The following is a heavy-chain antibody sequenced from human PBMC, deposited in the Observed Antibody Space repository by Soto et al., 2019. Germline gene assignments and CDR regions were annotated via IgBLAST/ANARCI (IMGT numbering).Heavy chain of an antibody. Sequence: GGSLRLSCAASGFTFSSYAMSWVRQAPGKGLEWVSAISGSGGSTYYADSVKGRFTISRDNSKNTLYLQMNSLRAEDTAVYYCAKEGVEYCSGGSCHTPSYYYYYMDVWGKGTTVTVSS. D-gene: IGHD2-15*01. V-gene: IGHV3-23*01. CDR1: GFTFSSYA. J-gene: IGHJ6*03. CDR3: AKEGVEYCSGGSCHTPSYYYYYMDV. CDR2: ISGSGGST.